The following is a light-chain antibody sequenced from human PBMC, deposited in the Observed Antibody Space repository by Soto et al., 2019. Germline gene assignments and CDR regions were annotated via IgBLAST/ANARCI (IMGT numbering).Light chain of an antibody. CDR1: QSVSSSY. CDR2: GAS. J-gene: IGKJ3*01. CDR3: QHYGSSLFT. Sequence: EIVLTQSPGTLSLSPGERATLSCRASQSVSSSYLAWYQQKPGQAPRLLIYGASSRATGIPDRFSGSGSGTEFTITISRLEPEDFAVYYCQHYGSSLFTFGPGTKVDIK. V-gene: IGKV3-20*01.